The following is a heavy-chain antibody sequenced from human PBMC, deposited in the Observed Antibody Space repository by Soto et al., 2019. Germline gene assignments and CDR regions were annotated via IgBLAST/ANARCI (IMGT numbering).Heavy chain of an antibody. CDR1: GYSFTNYW. V-gene: IGHV5-10-1*01. CDR3: ARYGSPRHYYYGMDV. CDR2: IDPSGSYT. D-gene: IGHD3-10*01. Sequence: PGESLKISCKGSGYSFTNYWISWVRQMPGKGLEWMGRIDPSGSYTNYSPSFQGHVTISADKSISTAYLQWSSLKASDTAMYYCARYGSPRHYYYGMDVWGQGTTVTVSS. J-gene: IGHJ6*02.